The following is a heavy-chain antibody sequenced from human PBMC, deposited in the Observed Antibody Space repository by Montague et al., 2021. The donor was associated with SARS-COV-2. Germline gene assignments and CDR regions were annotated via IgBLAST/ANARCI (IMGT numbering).Heavy chain of an antibody. D-gene: IGHD6-13*01. J-gene: IGHJ3*02. CDR1: GGSFSGYW. CDR2: INHSGRT. CDR3: AWGAGYSSSWYLAFDI. Sequence: SETLSLTCAVYGGSFSGYWWTWIRQSPGKGLELIGGINHSGRTNYNPSLTSQGTISVDTSKNQFSLELSSVTAADTAVYYCAWGAGYSSSWYLAFDIWGQGTMVTVSS. V-gene: IGHV4-34*01.